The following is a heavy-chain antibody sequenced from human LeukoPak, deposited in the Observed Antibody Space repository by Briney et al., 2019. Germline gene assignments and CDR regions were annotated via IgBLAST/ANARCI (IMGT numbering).Heavy chain of an antibody. CDR1: GFTVSSNY. CDR2: IYSGGST. CDR3: ARGGRNYYGSGSGDNWFDP. Sequence: GGSLRLSCAASGFTVSSNYMSWVRQAPGKGLEWVSVIYSGGSTYYADSVKGRFTISRDNSKNTLYLQMNSLRAEDTAVYYCARGGRNYYGSGSGDNWFDPWGQGTLVTVSS. V-gene: IGHV3-53*01. D-gene: IGHD3-10*01. J-gene: IGHJ5*02.